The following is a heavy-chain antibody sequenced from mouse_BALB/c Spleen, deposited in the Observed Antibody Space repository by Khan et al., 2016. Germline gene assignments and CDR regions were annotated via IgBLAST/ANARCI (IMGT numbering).Heavy chain of an antibody. D-gene: IGHD2-4*01. V-gene: IGHV3-2*02. CDR1: GYSITSDYA. CDR2: ISYSGST. J-gene: IGHJ2*01. CDR3: ARDYDYDFDY. Sequence: EVQLQESGPGLVKPSQSLSLTCTVTGYSITSDYAWNWIRQFLGNKLEWMGYISYSGSTSYNPSLKSRISITRDTSKNQFFLQLNSVTTEDTATYYCARDYDYDFDYCGHGTTLTVSS.